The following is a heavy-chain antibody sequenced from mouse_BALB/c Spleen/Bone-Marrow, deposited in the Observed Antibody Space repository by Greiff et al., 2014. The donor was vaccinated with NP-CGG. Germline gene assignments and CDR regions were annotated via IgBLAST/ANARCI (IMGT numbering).Heavy chain of an antibody. J-gene: IGHJ1*01. CDR2: IWAGGST. D-gene: IGHD2-4*01. V-gene: IGHV2-9*02. CDR1: GFSLTSYG. Sequence: QVQLQQSGPGLVAPSQSLSITCTVSGFSLTSYGVHWVRQPPGKGLEWLGVIWAGGSTNHNSALMSRLSISKDNSKSQVFLKMNSLQTDDTAMYHCARDPIYYDYDWYFDVWGAGTTVTVSS. CDR3: ARDPIYYDYDWYFDV.